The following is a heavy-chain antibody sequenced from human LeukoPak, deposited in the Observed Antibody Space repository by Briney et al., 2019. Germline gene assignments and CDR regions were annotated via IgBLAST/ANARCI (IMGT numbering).Heavy chain of an antibody. CDR3: ASHLVPNSGSYLWDY. J-gene: IGHJ4*02. CDR2: IDRSGSYS. V-gene: IGHV5-10-1*01. CDR1: GYPSTSSW. Sequence: HGEPLRISGRLPGYPSTSSWITWVGQMPGKGLEWRGRIDRSGSYSGDSPSVQGYVSILVDKSINTAYLQWNRLKGSDTAMFYCASHLVPNSGSYLWDYWGQGTLVTVSS. D-gene: IGHD1-26*01.